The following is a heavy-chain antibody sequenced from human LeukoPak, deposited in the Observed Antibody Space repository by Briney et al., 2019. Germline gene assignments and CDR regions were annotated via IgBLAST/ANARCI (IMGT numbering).Heavy chain of an antibody. Sequence: SETLSLTCAVYGGSFSGYYWSWIRQPPGKGLEWIGEINHSGSTNYNPSLKSRVTISVDTSKNQFSLKLSSVTAADTAVYYCARAITGPVDYWGQGTLVTVPS. J-gene: IGHJ4*02. V-gene: IGHV4-34*01. CDR2: INHSGST. CDR3: ARAITGPVDY. D-gene: IGHD3-10*01. CDR1: GGSFSGYY.